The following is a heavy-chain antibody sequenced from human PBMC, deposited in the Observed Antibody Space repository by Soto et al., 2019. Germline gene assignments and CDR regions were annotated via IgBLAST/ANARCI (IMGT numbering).Heavy chain of an antibody. Sequence: SETLSLTCTVSGGSISSGDDFWTWIRQPPGKGLEWIGDISHSGNTNYNPSLKSRVTISVDKSKSQFSLRLTSVTAADTAVYFCARGNPFYFWTPDAFDFWGRGTLVTVSS. V-gene: IGHV4-4*02. CDR2: ISHSGNT. CDR3: ARGNPFYFWTPDAFDF. D-gene: IGHD3-16*01. J-gene: IGHJ3*01. CDR1: GGSISSGDDF.